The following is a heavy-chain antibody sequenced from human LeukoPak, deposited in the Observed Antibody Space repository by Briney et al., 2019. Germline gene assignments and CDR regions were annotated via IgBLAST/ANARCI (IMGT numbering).Heavy chain of an antibody. Sequence: PGGSLRLSCAASGFTFRSYSMNWVRQAPGKGLEWVSSISSSSSYIYYADSVKGRFTISRDNAKNSLYLQMNSLRAEDTAVYYCARDLGYYDSSGYPDYWGQGTLVTVSS. D-gene: IGHD3-22*01. V-gene: IGHV3-21*01. J-gene: IGHJ4*02. CDR3: ARDLGYYDSSGYPDY. CDR2: ISSSSSYI. CDR1: GFTFRSYS.